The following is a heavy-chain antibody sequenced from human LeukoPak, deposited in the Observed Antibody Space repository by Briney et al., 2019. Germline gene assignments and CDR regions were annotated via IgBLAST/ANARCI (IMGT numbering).Heavy chain of an antibody. CDR3: ATHGRFYDSSGFVPDYYMDV. Sequence: ASVKVSCKASGGTFSSYAISWVRQAPGQGLEWMGGIIPIFGTANYAQKFQGKVTITTDESTSTAYMELSSLRSEDTAVYYCATHGRFYDSSGFVPDYYMDVWGKGTTDTVSS. CDR1: GGTFSSYA. J-gene: IGHJ6*03. D-gene: IGHD3-22*01. CDR2: IIPIFGTA. V-gene: IGHV1-69*05.